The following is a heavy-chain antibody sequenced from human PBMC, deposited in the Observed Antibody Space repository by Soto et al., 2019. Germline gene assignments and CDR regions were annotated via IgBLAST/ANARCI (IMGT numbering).Heavy chain of an antibody. V-gene: IGHV3-74*01. J-gene: IGHJ6*02. CDR1: GFTFSSYW. CDR2: LKSDGSNT. Sequence: EVQLVESGGGLVQPGGSLRLSCAASGFTFSSYWMHWVRQAPGKGLVWVSRLKSDGSNTNYADSVKGRFTISRDNAKNTLYLQMNSLRAEDTAVYYCARGIKNYYGMDVWGQGPTVTVSS. D-gene: IGHD2-15*01. CDR3: ARGIKNYYGMDV.